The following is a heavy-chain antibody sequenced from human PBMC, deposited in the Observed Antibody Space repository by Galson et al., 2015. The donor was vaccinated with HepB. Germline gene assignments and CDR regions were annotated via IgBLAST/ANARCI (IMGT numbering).Heavy chain of an antibody. D-gene: IGHD6-19*01. Sequence: SVKVSCKVSGYTLTELSMHWVRQAPGKGLEWMGGFDPEDGETIYAQKFQGRVTVTEDTSTDTAYMELSSLRSEDTAVYYCAIGRTGIAVAGSDWFDPWGQGTLVTVSS. CDR3: AIGRTGIAVAGSDWFDP. V-gene: IGHV1-24*01. J-gene: IGHJ5*02. CDR2: FDPEDGET. CDR1: GYTLTELS.